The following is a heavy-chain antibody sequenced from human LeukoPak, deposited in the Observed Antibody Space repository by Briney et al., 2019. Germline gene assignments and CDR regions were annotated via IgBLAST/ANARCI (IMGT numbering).Heavy chain of an antibody. V-gene: IGHV3-11*01. D-gene: IGHD3-22*01. Sequence: GGSLRLSCAASGVAFSDYYMSWVRQAPGKGREWGSYISSSGSRIYYADSVKGGFTISRDNAKNSLYLQMNSLRAEDTAVYYCARAHYYDSIGYVGYWGQGTLVTVSS. CDR1: GVAFSDYY. CDR3: ARAHYYDSIGYVGY. J-gene: IGHJ4*02. CDR2: ISSSGSRI.